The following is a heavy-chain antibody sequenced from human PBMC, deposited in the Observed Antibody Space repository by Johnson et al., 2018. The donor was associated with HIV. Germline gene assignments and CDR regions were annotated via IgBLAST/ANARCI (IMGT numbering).Heavy chain of an antibody. Sequence: EVQLVESGGGLVQPGGSLRLSCGASGFSVSRNHMNWVRQVPGKGLEWVSVIYSGGSTYYADSVKGRFTIPRDNSKNTLYLQMTSLRAEDTAVYYCAKVRGWSDDTFDLWGQGTMVTVSS. CDR2: IYSGGST. CDR3: AKVRGWSDDTFDL. V-gene: IGHV3-66*02. CDR1: GFSVSRNH. D-gene: IGHD1-26*01. J-gene: IGHJ3*01.